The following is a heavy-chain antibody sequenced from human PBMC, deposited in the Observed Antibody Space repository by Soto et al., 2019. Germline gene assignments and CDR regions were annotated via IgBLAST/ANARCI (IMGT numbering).Heavy chain of an antibody. CDR2: IRSKAYGGTT. Sequence: SGGSLRLSCTASGFTFGDYAMSWFRQAPGKGLEWVGFIRSKAYGGTTEYAASVKGRFTISRDDSKSIAYLQMNSLKTEDTAVYYCTRVFPGIAATNWFDPWGQGTLVTVSS. CDR1: GFTFGDYA. J-gene: IGHJ5*02. V-gene: IGHV3-49*03. D-gene: IGHD6-13*01. CDR3: TRVFPGIAATNWFDP.